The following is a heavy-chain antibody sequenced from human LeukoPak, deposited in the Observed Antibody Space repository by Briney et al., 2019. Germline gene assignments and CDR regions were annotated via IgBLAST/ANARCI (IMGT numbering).Heavy chain of an antibody. D-gene: IGHD2-2*01. V-gene: IGHV1-2*02. J-gene: IGHJ6*02. CDR3: ARDLIPAAVSDSYGMDV. CDR1: GYTFTDYY. Sequence: GASVKVSCKASGYTFTDYYMHWVRQAPGQGLEWMGWINPNSGGPNSAQKFQGRVTMTRDTSISTAYMELNGLRSGDTAIYYCARDLIPAAVSDSYGMDVWGLGTTVTVSS. CDR2: INPNSGGP.